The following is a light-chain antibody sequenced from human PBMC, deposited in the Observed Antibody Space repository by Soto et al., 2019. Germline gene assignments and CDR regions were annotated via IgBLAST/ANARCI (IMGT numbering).Light chain of an antibody. CDR1: QSVSSY. CDR3: HQYNNSPRT. Sequence: EIVLTQSPGTLSLSPGERATPSCRASQSVSSYLAWYQQKPGQAPRLLIYGASSRATGIPDRFSGSGSGTDFTLTISRLEPEDFAVYYCHQYNNSPRTFGQGTKV. V-gene: IGKV3-20*01. CDR2: GAS. J-gene: IGKJ1*01.